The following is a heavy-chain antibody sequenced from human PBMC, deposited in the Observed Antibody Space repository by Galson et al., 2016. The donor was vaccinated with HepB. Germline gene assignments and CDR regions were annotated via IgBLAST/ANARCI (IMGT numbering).Heavy chain of an antibody. CDR1: GGSISSGTHY. CDR2: IYNRVST. V-gene: IGHV4-39*01. CDR3: ARNGSDITASLGGWFDS. D-gene: IGHD2-15*01. Sequence: ETLSLTCSVSGGSISSGTHYWVWIRQPPGKGLEWIGSIYNRVSTHYNPSLKSRVTMSVDTSKNQFSLKLTSVTAADTAVYYCARNGSDITASLGGWFDSWGQGTLVTVSS. J-gene: IGHJ5*01.